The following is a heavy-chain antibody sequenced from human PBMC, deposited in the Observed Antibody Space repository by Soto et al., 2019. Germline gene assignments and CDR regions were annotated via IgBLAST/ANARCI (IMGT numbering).Heavy chain of an antibody. D-gene: IGHD2-21*01. V-gene: IGHV1-18*01. CDR1: GYTFTSYG. J-gene: IGHJ3*02. CDR3: ARLIVGPTPDASDI. Sequence: ASVKVSCKASGYTFTSYGISWVRQAPGQGLEWMGWISAYNGNTNYAQKLQGGVTMTTDTSTSTAYMELRSLRSDDTAVYFCARLIVGPTPDASDIWGQGTMVTVSS. CDR2: ISAYNGNT.